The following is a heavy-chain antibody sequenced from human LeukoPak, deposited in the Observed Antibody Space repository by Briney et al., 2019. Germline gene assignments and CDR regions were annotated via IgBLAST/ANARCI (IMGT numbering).Heavy chain of an antibody. J-gene: IGHJ4*02. CDR1: GFTFSSYG. V-gene: IGHV3-30*18. CDR2: ISYDGTNK. Sequence: GGSLRLSCAASGFTFSSYGMHWVRQAPGKGLEGVAVISYDGTNKYYADSVKGRFTISRDNSKNTLYLQMNSLRAEDTAVYCCAKVWRYFDWLPIDYWGQGTLVTVSS. CDR3: AKVWRYFDWLPIDY. D-gene: IGHD3-9*01.